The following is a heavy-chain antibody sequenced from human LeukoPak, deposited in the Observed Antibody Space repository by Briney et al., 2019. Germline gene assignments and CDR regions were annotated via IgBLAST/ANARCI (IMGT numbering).Heavy chain of an antibody. CDR2: IYPGDSDT. D-gene: IGHD3-9*01. V-gene: IGHV5-51*01. J-gene: IGHJ3*02. Sequence: GESLKISCKGSGYSFTSYWIGWVRQMPGKGLEWMGIIYPGDSDTRYSPSFQGQVTISADKSISTAYLQWSSLKASDTAMYYCAKTYYDILTGYSAADDAFDIWGQGTMVTVSS. CDR3: AKTYYDILTGYSAADDAFDI. CDR1: GYSFTSYW.